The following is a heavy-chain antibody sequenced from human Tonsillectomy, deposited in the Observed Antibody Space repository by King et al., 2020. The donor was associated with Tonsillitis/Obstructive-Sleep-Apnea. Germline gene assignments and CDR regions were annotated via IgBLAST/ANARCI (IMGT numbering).Heavy chain of an antibody. CDR1: GYTFTSYG. J-gene: IGHJ5*02. D-gene: IGHD2-2*02. CDR2: ISVSNGNT. V-gene: IGHV1-18*01. CDR3: ARGGYCSSTSCYMGNWFDP. Sequence: QLVQSGAEVKKPGASVKVACKASGYTFTSYGISWVRQAPGQWLEWRGWISVSNGNTNYAQKLQGRVTMTTNTSKSTAYMELRSLRSDDTAVYYCARGGYCSSTSCYMGNWFDPWGQGTLVTVSS.